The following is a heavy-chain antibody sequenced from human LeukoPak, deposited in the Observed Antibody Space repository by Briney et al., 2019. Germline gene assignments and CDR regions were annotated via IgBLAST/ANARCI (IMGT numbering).Heavy chain of an antibody. CDR3: ARAIYGDYGFLDY. CDR2: INHSGST. D-gene: IGHD4-17*01. J-gene: IGHJ4*02. CDR1: GFTFSDYY. Sequence: GSLRLSCATSGFTFSDYYMSWIRQAPGKGLEWIGEINHSGSTNYNPSLKSRVTISVDTSKNQFSLKLSSVTAADTAVYYCARAIYGDYGFLDYWGQGTLVTVSS. V-gene: IGHV4-34*01.